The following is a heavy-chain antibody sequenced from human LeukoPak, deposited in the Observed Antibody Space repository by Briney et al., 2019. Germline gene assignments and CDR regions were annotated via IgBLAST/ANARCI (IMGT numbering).Heavy chain of an antibody. CDR1: GGSISSGDYY. CDR3: ARDDPSTGATDY. Sequence: SETLSLTCTVSGGSISSGDYYWSWIRQPPGKGLEWIGYIYYSGSTYYNPSLKSRVTISVDTSKNQFSLKLSSVTAADTAVYHCARDDPSTGATDYWGQGTLVTVSS. V-gene: IGHV4-30-4*01. D-gene: IGHD2-8*02. J-gene: IGHJ4*02. CDR2: IYYSGST.